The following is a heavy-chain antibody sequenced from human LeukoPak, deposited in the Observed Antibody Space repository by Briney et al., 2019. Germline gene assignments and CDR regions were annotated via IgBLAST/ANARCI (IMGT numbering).Heavy chain of an antibody. CDR3: ARSRYYYDSSGYYMEATHNWFDP. Sequence: SETLSLTCTVSGGSISSYYWSWIRQPPGKGLEWIGYIYYSGSTNYNPSLKSRVTTSVDTSKNQFSLKLSSVTAADTAVYYCARSRYYYDSSGYYMEATHNWFDPWGQGTLVTVSS. CDR2: IYYSGST. D-gene: IGHD3-22*01. CDR1: GGSISSYY. J-gene: IGHJ5*02. V-gene: IGHV4-59*01.